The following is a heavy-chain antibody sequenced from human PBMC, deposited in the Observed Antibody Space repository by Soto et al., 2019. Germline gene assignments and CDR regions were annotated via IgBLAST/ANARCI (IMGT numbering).Heavy chain of an antibody. V-gene: IGHV1-3*01. CDR3: ARDSYSNCSSNSCYRRGWLDP. CDR2: INAGNGNT. CDR1: GYTFTSYA. D-gene: IGHD2-2*02. Sequence: ASVKVSCKASGYTFTSYAMHWVRQAPGQRLEWMGWINAGNGNTKYSQKFQGRVTITRDTSASTAYMELSSLRSEDTAVYYCARDSYSNCSSNSCYRRGWLDPWGQGTLVTVYS. J-gene: IGHJ5*02.